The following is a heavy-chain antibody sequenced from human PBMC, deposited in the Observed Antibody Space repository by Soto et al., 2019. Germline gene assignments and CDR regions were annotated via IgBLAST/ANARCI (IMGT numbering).Heavy chain of an antibody. D-gene: IGHD5-12*01. V-gene: IGHV4-34*01. Sequence: LSLTCAVYGGSFSGYYWSWIRQPPGKGLEWIGEINHSGSTNYNPSLKSRVTISVDTSKNQFSLKLSSVTAADTAVYYCARNMDIVATIPFFDYWGQGTLVTVSS. CDR3: ARNMDIVATIPFFDY. CDR1: GGSFSGYY. CDR2: INHSGST. J-gene: IGHJ4*02.